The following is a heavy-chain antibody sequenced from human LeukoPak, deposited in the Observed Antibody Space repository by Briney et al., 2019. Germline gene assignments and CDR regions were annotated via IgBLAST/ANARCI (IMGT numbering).Heavy chain of an antibody. V-gene: IGHV1-69*13. Sequence: SVKVSCKGSGGTFSSYAISWVRQAPGQGLEWMGGIIPIFGTANYAQKFQDRVTITADESTSTAYMELSSLRSEDAAVYYCARGGLRRFDYWGQGTLVTVSS. CDR1: GGTFSSYA. D-gene: IGHD5-12*01. CDR3: ARGGLRRFDY. CDR2: IIPIFGTA. J-gene: IGHJ4*02.